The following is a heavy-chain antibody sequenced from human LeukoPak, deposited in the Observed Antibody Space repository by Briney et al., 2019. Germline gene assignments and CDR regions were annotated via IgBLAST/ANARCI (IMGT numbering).Heavy chain of an antibody. CDR1: GYTFTGYY. CDR2: INPNSGGT. V-gene: IGHV1-2*02. J-gene: IGHJ4*02. Sequence: GASVKVSCKASGYTFTGYYMHWVRQAPGQGLEWMGWINPNSGGTNYAQKFQGRVTMTRDTSISTAYMELSRLRSDDTAVYYCARIPYYDFWSGYYAGGVAEDYWGQGTLVTVSS. D-gene: IGHD3-3*01. CDR3: ARIPYYDFWSGYYAGGVAEDY.